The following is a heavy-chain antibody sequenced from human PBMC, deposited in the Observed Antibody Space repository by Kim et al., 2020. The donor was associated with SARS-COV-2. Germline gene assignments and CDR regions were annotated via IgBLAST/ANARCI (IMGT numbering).Heavy chain of an antibody. V-gene: IGHV4-31*03. CDR2: IYYSGST. J-gene: IGHJ4*02. Sequence: SETLSLTCTVSGGSISSGGYYWSWIRQHPGKGLEWIGYIYYSGSTYYNPSLKSRVTISVDTSKNQFSLKLSSVTAADTAVYYCARGSHSYGLDYFDYWGQGTLVTVSS. CDR3: ARGSHSYGLDYFDY. D-gene: IGHD5-18*01. CDR1: GGSISSGGYY.